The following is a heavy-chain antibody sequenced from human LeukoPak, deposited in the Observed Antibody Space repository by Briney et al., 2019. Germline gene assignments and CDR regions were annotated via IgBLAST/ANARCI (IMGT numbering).Heavy chain of an antibody. CDR2: ISYDGSNK. Sequence: GGSLRLSCAASGFIFSSYAMNWVRQAPGKGLEWVAVISYDGSNKYYADSVKGRFTISRDNSKNTLYLQMNSLRAEDTAVYYCASSLEYSSSCFDYWGQGTLVTVSS. V-gene: IGHV3-30-3*01. D-gene: IGHD6-6*01. CDR1: GFIFSSYA. CDR3: ASSLEYSSSCFDY. J-gene: IGHJ4*02.